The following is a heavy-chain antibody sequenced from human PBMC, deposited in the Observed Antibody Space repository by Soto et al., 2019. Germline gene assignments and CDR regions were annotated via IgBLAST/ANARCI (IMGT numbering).Heavy chain of an antibody. CDR1: GFTFSSYW. CDR3: ARDIGGYYYDSSGYLDY. D-gene: IGHD3-22*01. CDR2: IKQDGSEK. Sequence: GGSLRLFCAASGFTFSSYWMSWVRQAPGKGLEWVANIKQDGSEKYYVDSVKGRFTISRDNAKNSLYLQMNSLRAEDTAVYYCARDIGGYYYDSSGYLDYWGQGTLVTVSS. V-gene: IGHV3-7*03. J-gene: IGHJ4*02.